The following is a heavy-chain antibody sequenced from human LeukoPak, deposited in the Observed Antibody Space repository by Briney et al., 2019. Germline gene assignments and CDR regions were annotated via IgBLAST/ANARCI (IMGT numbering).Heavy chain of an antibody. CDR1: GYTLTELS. CDR2: FDPEDGET. J-gene: IGHJ3*02. Sequence: ASVKVSCKVSGYTLTELSMHWVRQAPGKGLEWMGGFDPEDGETIYAQKFQSRVTMTEDTSTDTAYMELSSLRSEDTAVYYCARDDYYDSSGYPLDAFDIWGQGTMVTVSS. D-gene: IGHD3-22*01. CDR3: ARDDYYDSSGYPLDAFDI. V-gene: IGHV1-24*01.